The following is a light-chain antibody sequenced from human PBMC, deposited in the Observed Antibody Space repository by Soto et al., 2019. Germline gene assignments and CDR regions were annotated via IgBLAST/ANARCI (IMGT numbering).Light chain of an antibody. CDR2: GAS. CDR3: QERSNWPRGT. J-gene: IGKJ4*01. CDR1: QSVSSSY. V-gene: IGKV3D-20*02. Sequence: EIVLTQSPGTLSLSPGERATLSCRASQSVSSSYLAWYQQKPGQAPRLLIYGASSRATGIPARFSGSRSGTDFTLTIDSLQPEDFALYYCQERSNWPRGTFGGGTKVDIK.